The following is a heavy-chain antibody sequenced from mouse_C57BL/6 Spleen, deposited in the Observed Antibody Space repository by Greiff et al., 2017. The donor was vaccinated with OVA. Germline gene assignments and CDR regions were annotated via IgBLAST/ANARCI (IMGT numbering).Heavy chain of an antibody. CDR2: IDPETGGT. Sequence: QVQLQQSGAELVMPGASVTLSCKASGYTFTDYEMHWVKQTPVHGLEWIGAIDPETGGTAYNQKFKGKAILTADKSSSTAYMELRSLTSEDSAVYYCTRTGEDYWGQGTTLTVSS. CDR3: TRTGEDY. J-gene: IGHJ2*01. CDR1: GYTFTDYE. V-gene: IGHV1-15*01.